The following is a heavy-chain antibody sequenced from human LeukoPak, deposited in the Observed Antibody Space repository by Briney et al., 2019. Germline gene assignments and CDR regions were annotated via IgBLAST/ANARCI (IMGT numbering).Heavy chain of an antibody. V-gene: IGHV4-39*01. CDR2: MYYGGST. CDR1: GGSISSSTYY. CDR3: ARRNSGSGNFDC. J-gene: IGHJ4*02. Sequence: SETLSLTCAVSGGSISSSTYYWGWVGQPPGKGLEWIGNMYYGGSTYYNPSLKSRVTISVDTSNNQFSLKLSSVTAADTAMYYCARRNSGSGNFDCWGQGTLVTVSS. D-gene: IGHD3-10*01.